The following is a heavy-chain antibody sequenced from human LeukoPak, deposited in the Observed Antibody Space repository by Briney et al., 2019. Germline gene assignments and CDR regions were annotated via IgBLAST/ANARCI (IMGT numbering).Heavy chain of an antibody. V-gene: IGHV1-18*01. CDR3: ARDPSNTSGHNAWFDS. Sequence: AAVNLCFYSSGYSFNIRGISWIRHPPGPGPGLMGLISCYNGDTHYAQNYQGRLTMTTDTSTSTAYMELRSLRSDDTAVYYCARDPSNTSGHNAWFDSWGQGTVVTVSS. D-gene: IGHD2-15*01. CDR1: GYSFNIRG. CDR2: ISCYNGDT. J-gene: IGHJ5*01.